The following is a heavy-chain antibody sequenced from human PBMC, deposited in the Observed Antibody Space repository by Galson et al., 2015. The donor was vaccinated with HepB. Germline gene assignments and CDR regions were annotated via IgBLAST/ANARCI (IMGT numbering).Heavy chain of an antibody. Sequence: SVKVSCKASGYTFINYYIHWVRQAPGQGLDWMGFINPSDGRSTYAQKIQGRVTMTRDTSTSTVYMELSSLRSEDTAVYYCARVPYKTARPEGMDYYYAMDVWGQGTTATVSS. V-gene: IGHV1-46*01. CDR1: GYTFINYY. J-gene: IGHJ6*02. CDR2: INPSDGRS. D-gene: IGHD6-6*01. CDR3: ARVPYKTARPEGMDYYYAMDV.